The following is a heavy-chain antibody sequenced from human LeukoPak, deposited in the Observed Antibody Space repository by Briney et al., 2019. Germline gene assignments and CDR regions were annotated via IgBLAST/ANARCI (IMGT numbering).Heavy chain of an antibody. CDR1: GGSISSYY. J-gene: IGHJ4*02. CDR3: ARHGSHTPVDY. D-gene: IGHD2-2*02. CDR2: IYDSGST. V-gene: IGHV4-59*08. Sequence: TSETLSLTCSVSGGSISSYYWSWIRQPPGKGLERIGYIYDSGSTNYNPSLKSRVTISVDTSKNQFSLKLSSVTAADTAVYYCARHGSHTPVDYWGQGTLVTVSS.